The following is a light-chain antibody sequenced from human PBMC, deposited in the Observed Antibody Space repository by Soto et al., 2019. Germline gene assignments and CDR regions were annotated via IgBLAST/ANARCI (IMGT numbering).Light chain of an antibody. CDR1: QNIGTK. CDR3: QQSYSSLVYN. J-gene: IGKJ2*01. CDR2: TAS. V-gene: IGKV1-39*01. Sequence: DIPMTQSPSSLSASVGDRVTITCRASQNIGTKLNWYHHKPGKAPTVVIYTASTLQSGVPSRFSGSGSGTDFTLTISSLQPEDAATYYCQQSYSSLVYNFGPGTKLEIK.